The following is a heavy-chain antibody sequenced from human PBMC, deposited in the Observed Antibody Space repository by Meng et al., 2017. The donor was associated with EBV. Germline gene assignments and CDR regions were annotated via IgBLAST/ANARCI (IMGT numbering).Heavy chain of an antibody. D-gene: IGHD6-13*01. V-gene: IGHV1-2*06. J-gene: IGHJ5*02. CDR2: INPNSGGT. CDR3: AKGADLAAAGTFWFDP. CDR1: GYTFTGYY. Sequence: VQLWTSGAEGRKPGASVKVSCKASGYTFTGYYMHWVRQAPGQGLEWMGRINPNSGGTNYAQKFQGRVTMTRDTSISTAYMELSRLRSDDTAVYYCAKGADLAAAGTFWFDPWGQGTLVTVPS.